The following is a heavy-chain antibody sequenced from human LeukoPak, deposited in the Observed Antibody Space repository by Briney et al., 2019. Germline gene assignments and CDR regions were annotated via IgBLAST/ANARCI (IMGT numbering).Heavy chain of an antibody. CDR3: ARVSSAADGYYYYYYMDV. CDR2: IYYSGST. V-gene: IGHV4-59*01. J-gene: IGHJ6*03. D-gene: IGHD5-24*01. CDR1: GGSISSYY. Sequence: PSETLSLTCTVSGGSISSYYWSWIRQPPGKGLEWIGYIYYSGSTNYNPSLKSRVTISVDTSKNQFSLKLNSVTAADTAVYYCARVSSAADGYYYYYYMDVWGKGTTVTVYS.